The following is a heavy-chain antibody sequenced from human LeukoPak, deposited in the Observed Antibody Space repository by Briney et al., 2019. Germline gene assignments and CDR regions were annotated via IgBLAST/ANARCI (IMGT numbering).Heavy chain of an antibody. Sequence: GGSLRLSFEASGFTFDDYAMHWVRQAPGKGLEWISGIRWNSGNTAYADSVKGRFTISRDNAKNSLYLQMNSLRAEDMALYYCVKGYRPYSSSPFDSWGQGTLVTVSS. CDR3: VKGYRPYSSSPFDS. D-gene: IGHD6-6*01. CDR1: GFTFDDYA. V-gene: IGHV3-9*03. CDR2: IRWNSGNT. J-gene: IGHJ4*02.